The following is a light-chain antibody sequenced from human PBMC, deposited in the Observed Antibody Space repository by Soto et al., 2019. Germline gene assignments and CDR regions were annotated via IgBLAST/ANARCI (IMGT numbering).Light chain of an antibody. CDR2: GAS. V-gene: IGKV3-15*01. J-gene: IGKJ1*01. CDR3: QQYNNWPRT. CDR1: QSVSSN. Sequence: VMTQSSSPLSESPGESATLSCGASQSVSSNLAWYQQKPGQAPRLLIYGASTRATGIPARFSGSGYGTEFNLTISSLQSEDFAVYYCQQYNNWPRTFGQGTKVDI.